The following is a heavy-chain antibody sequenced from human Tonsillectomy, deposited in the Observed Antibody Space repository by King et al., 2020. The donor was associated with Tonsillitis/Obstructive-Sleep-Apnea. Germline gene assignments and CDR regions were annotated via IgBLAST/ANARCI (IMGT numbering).Heavy chain of an antibody. CDR3: VRDGGVTGNQDY. CDR2: ISSSSSLI. CDR1: GFTFSIYN. V-gene: IGHV3-48*02. Sequence: VQLVESGGGLVQPGGSLRLSCAASGFTFSIYNMNWVRQAPGKGLEWVSYISSSSSLIYYADSVKGRFTISRDNAKNSLFLPMNTLRDDDTAVYYCVRDGGVTGNQDYWGQGTLVTVSS. D-gene: IGHD7-27*01. J-gene: IGHJ4*02.